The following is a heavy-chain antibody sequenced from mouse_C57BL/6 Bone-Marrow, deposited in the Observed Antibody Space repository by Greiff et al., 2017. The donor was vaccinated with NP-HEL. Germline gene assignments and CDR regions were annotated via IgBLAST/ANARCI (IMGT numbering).Heavy chain of an antibody. CDR2: IRLKSDNYAT. CDR3: TVDGSSRYAMDY. CDR1: GFTFSNYW. D-gene: IGHD1-1*01. Sequence: DVQLQESGGGLVQPGGSMKLSCVASGFTFSNYWMNWVRQSPEKGLEWVAQIRLKSDNYATHYAESVKGRFTISRDDSKSSVYLQMNNVRAEDTGIYYCTVDGSSRYAMDYWGQGTSVTVSS. J-gene: IGHJ4*01. V-gene: IGHV6-3*01.